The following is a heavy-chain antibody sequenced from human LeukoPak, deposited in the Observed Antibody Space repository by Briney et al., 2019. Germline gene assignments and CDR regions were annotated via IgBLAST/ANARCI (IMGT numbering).Heavy chain of an antibody. J-gene: IGHJ3*02. Sequence: SETLSLTCTVSGGSISSYYWSWIRQPPGKGLEWIGYIYTSGSTNYNPSLKSRVTISVDKSKNQFSLKLSSVTATDTAVYYCAGQGLVIARGDAFDIWGQGTMVTVSS. D-gene: IGHD2-2*01. CDR2: IYTSGST. CDR1: GGSISSYY. V-gene: IGHV4-4*09. CDR3: AGQGLVIARGDAFDI.